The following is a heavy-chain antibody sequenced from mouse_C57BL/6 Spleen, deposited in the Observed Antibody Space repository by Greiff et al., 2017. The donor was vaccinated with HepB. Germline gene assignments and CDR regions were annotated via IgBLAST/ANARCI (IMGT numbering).Heavy chain of an antibody. CDR3: ARSIYDGYHPFDY. CDR2: IDPNSGGT. CDR1: GYTFTSYW. Sequence: QVQLHQQPGAELVKPGASVKLSCKASGYTFTSYWMHWVKQRPGRGLEWIGRIDPNSGGTKYNEKFKSKATLTVDKPSSTAYMQLSSLTSEDSAVYYCARSIYDGYHPFDYWGQGTTLTVSS. V-gene: IGHV1-72*01. D-gene: IGHD2-3*01. J-gene: IGHJ2*01.